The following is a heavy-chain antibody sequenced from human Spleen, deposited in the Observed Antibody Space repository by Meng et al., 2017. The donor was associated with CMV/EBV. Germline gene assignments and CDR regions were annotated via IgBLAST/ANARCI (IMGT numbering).Heavy chain of an antibody. V-gene: IGHV4-4*02. Sequence: SETLSLTCAVSGGSINSENWWSWVRQPPGKGLEWIGEINHSGSTNYNPSLKSRVTISVDTSKKQFSLKLTSVTAADTAVYYCARGRKVDSWGQGTLVTVSS. CDR3: ARGRKVDS. CDR2: INHSGST. J-gene: IGHJ4*02. CDR1: GGSINSENW.